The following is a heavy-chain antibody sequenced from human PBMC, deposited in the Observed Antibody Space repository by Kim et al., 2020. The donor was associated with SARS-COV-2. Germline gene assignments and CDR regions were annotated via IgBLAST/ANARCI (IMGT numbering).Heavy chain of an antibody. D-gene: IGHD2-2*01. V-gene: IGHV1-8*01. J-gene: IGHJ6*02. CDR1: GYTFTSYD. CDR2: MNPNSGNT. Sequence: ASVKVSCKASGYTFTSYDINWVRQATGQGLEWMGWMNPNSGNTGYAQKFQGRVTMTRNTSISTAYMELSSLRSEDTAVYYCARILVVRNYYYYGMDVWPRDHGHRLL. CDR3: ARILVVRNYYYYGMDV.